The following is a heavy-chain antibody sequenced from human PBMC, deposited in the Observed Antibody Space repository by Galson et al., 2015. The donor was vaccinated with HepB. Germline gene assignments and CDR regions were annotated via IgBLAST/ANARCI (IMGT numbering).Heavy chain of an antibody. CDR1: GGSISSSSYY. CDR3: ARHVPPPGYDFWSGYVADYGMDV. J-gene: IGHJ6*02. D-gene: IGHD3-3*01. Sequence: TLSLTCTVSGGSISSSSYYWGWIRQPPGKGLEWIGSIYYSGSTYYNPSLKSRVTISVDTSKNQFSLKLSSVTAADTAVYYCARHVPPPGYDFWSGYVADYGMDVWGQGTTVTVSS. V-gene: IGHV4-39*01. CDR2: IYYSGST.